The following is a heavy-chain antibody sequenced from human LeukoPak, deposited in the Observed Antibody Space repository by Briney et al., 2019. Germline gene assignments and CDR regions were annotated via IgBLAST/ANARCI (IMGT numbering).Heavy chain of an antibody. Sequence: ASVKVSCKVSGYTLTELSMHWVRQAPGKGLEWLGGFDPEDGEAIYAQKFQGRVTMTEDTSTDTAYVELSSLRSDDTAVYYCARAGYCSGGSCSIHYYYYGMDVWGQGTTVTVSS. D-gene: IGHD2-15*01. J-gene: IGHJ6*02. CDR2: FDPEDGEA. CDR3: ARAGYCSGGSCSIHYYYYGMDV. V-gene: IGHV1-24*01. CDR1: GYTLTELS.